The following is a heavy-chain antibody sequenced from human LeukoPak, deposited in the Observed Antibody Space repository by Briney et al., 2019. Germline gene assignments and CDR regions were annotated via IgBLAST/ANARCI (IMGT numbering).Heavy chain of an antibody. J-gene: IGHJ3*02. V-gene: IGHV1-18*01. CDR1: GYTFTSYG. Sequence: GASVKVSCKASGYTFTSYGISWVRQAPGQGLEWMGWISAYNGNTNYAQKFQGRVTMTRDTSISTAYMELSRLRSDDTAVYYCARDTQNAFDIWGQGTMVTVSS. CDR3: ARDTQNAFDI. CDR2: ISAYNGNT.